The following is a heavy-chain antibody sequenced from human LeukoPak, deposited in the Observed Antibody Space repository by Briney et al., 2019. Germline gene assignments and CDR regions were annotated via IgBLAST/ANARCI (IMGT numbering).Heavy chain of an antibody. J-gene: IGHJ6*02. V-gene: IGHV3-30*02. CDR3: AKNFGKGIDCSGGSCYRSLNYGMDV. CDR2: IRYDGSNK. CDR1: GFTFSSYG. Sequence: GGSLRLSCAASGFTFSSYGMHWVRQAPGKGLEWVAFIRYDGSNKYYADSVKGRFTISRDNSKNTLYLQMNSLRAEDTAVYYCAKNFGKGIDCSGGSCYRSLNYGMDVWGQGTTVTVSS. D-gene: IGHD2-15*01.